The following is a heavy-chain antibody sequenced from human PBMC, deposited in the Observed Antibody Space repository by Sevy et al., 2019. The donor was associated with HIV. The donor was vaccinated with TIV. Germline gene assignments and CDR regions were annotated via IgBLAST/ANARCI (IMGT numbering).Heavy chain of an antibody. CDR3: ARETSLGDTRSHYYYAMDV. Sequence: GGSLRLSCAVSGFTLSGNAMIWVRQAPGKGLEWVSGISGTAGNTYYADSVKGRFTIFRDNSKSTLYLQMNSLRAEDTAVYYWARETSLGDTRSHYYYAMDVWGQGTTVTVSS. CDR2: ISGTAGNT. CDR1: GFTLSGNA. V-gene: IGHV3-23*01. J-gene: IGHJ6*02. D-gene: IGHD2-2*01.